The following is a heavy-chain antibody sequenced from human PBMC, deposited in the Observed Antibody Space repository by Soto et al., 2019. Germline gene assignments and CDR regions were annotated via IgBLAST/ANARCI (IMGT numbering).Heavy chain of an antibody. Sequence: QVQLVESGGGVVQPGRSLRLSCAASGFTFSHSGFHWVRQAPGKGLEWVIFISSDGNSQYYGDSVKGRFTISRDNSRTTLYLQMNTLRPEDTAVYYCAKETPGTVTRWGQGTLVTVSP. D-gene: IGHD3-10*01. J-gene: IGHJ4*02. CDR2: ISSDGNSQ. CDR3: AKETPGTVTR. CDR1: GFTFSHSG. V-gene: IGHV3-30*18.